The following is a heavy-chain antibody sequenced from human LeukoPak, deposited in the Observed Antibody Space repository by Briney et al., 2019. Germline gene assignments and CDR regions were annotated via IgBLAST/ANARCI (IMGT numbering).Heavy chain of an antibody. J-gene: IGHJ4*02. CDR3: AKNAVVVAATYYSDY. Sequence: PGGSLRLSCAASGFTFSNYVMSWVRQAPGKGLEWISTINPSGANTYYAASVRGRLTISRDNSKDSLHLQMNGLRADDTATYYCAKNAVVVAATYYSDYWGQGTLVTVSS. CDR2: INPSGANT. D-gene: IGHD2-15*01. CDR1: GFTFSNYV. V-gene: IGHV3-23*01.